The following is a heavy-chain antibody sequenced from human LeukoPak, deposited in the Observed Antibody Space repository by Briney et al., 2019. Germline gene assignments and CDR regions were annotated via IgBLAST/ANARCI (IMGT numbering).Heavy chain of an antibody. Sequence: GASVKVSCKASGGTFSSYAIRWVRQAPGQGLEWMGGLIPIFGTANYAQKFQGRVTITADNSTSTAYMELSSLRSEDTAVYYCATSLSVVVTALLYWGQRALVTVSS. V-gene: IGHV1-69*06. D-gene: IGHD2-21*02. CDR1: GGTFSSYA. J-gene: IGHJ4*02. CDR2: LIPIFGTA. CDR3: ATSLSVVVTALLY.